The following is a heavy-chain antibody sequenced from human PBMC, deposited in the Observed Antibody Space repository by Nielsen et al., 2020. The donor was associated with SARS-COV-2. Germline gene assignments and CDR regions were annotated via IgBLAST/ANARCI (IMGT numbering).Heavy chain of an antibody. CDR3: ARHQGQLRGAFDI. CDR1: GFTFSSDW. D-gene: IGHD5-12*01. V-gene: IGHV3-7*03. Sequence: GESLKISCAASGFTFSSDWMSWVRQAPGKGLEWVANIKQDGSEKYYVDSVKGRFTISRDNAKNSLYLQMYSLRAEDTAVYYCARHQGQLRGAFDIWGQGTMVSVSS. J-gene: IGHJ3*02. CDR2: IKQDGSEK.